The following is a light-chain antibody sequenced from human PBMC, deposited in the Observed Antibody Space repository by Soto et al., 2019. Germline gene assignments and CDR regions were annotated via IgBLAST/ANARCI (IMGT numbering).Light chain of an antibody. CDR3: RQGYSTLVDV. CDR2: AAS. Sequence: DIQMTQSPSSLSASVGDRVTITCRASQSISSYLNWYQQKPGKAPKLLIYAASSLQSGVPSRFSGSGSGRHFTLTIGNLRPEDFATYYCRQGYSTLVDVLAQRTKLDI. CDR1: QSISSY. V-gene: IGKV1-39*01. J-gene: IGKJ1*01.